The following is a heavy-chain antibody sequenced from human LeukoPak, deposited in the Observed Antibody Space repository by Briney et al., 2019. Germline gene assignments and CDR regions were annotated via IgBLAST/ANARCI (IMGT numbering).Heavy chain of an antibody. V-gene: IGHV3-21*01. Sequence: PGGSLRLSCAASGFTFSSYSMNWVRQAPGKGLEWVSYISSSSSYIYYADSVKGRFTISRDNAKNSLYLQMNSLRAEDTAVYYCASGPIGPRIVDYWGQGTLVTVPS. CDR3: ASGPIGPRIVDY. D-gene: IGHD3-10*01. J-gene: IGHJ4*02. CDR2: ISSSSSYI. CDR1: GFTFSSYS.